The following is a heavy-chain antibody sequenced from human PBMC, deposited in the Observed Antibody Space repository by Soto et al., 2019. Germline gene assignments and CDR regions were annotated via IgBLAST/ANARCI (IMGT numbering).Heavy chain of an antibody. CDR3: AKDRRAGGNYGFYSDF. V-gene: IGHV3-23*01. D-gene: IGHD1-7*01. CDR2: SRATGAGT. J-gene: IGHJ4*02. CDR1: GFTFSSYG. Sequence: EVQLLESGGGLVQPGGSLRLSCAASGFTFSSYGMTWVRQAPGKGLEWVSFSRATGAGTCYADSVKGRFTISRDNSKNTLYLQMTSLRADDTAVYYCAKDRRAGGNYGFYSDFWGQGALVIVSS.